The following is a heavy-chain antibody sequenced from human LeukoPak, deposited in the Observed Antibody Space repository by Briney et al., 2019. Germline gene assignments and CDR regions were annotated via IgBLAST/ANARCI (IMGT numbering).Heavy chain of an antibody. V-gene: IGHV4-59*12. CDR3: ARATPLYYYDSSGGGAFDI. CDR1: GGSISSYY. J-gene: IGHJ3*02. CDR2: IYYSGST. Sequence: PSETLSLTCTVSGGSISSYYWSWIRQPPGKGLEGIGYIYYSGSTNYNPSLKSRVTISVDTSKNQFSLKLSSVTAADTAVYYCARATPLYYYDSSGGGAFDIWGQGTMVTVSS. D-gene: IGHD3-22*01.